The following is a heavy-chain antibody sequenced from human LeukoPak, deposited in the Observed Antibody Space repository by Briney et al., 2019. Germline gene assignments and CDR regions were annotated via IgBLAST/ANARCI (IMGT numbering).Heavy chain of an antibody. Sequence: SVKVSCKASGGAFSSFAINWVRQTPGQGLEWMGGIIPIFVTPSYAQKFQGRITITADESTSTAYMELSSLRSEDTAVYYCARGGYYYDSSGYSHLPDYWGQGTLVTVSA. J-gene: IGHJ4*02. CDR1: GGAFSSFA. D-gene: IGHD3-22*01. V-gene: IGHV1-69*01. CDR3: ARGGYYYDSSGYSHLPDY. CDR2: IIPIFVTP.